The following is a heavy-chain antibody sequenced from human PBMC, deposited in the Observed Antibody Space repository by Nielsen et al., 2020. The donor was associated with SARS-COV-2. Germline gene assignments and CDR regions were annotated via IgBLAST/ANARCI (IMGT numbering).Heavy chain of an antibody. V-gene: IGHV3-9*01. D-gene: IGHD3-10*01. J-gene: IGHJ4*02. CDR2: INWNSGSI. Sequence: GGSLRLSCAASGFTFDDYAMHWVRQAPGKGLEWVSGINWNSGSIGYADSVKGRFTISRDNAKNSLYLQMNSLRAEDTALYYCAKSTVLLWFGELSGYYFDYWGQGTLVTVSS. CDR1: GFTFDDYA. CDR3: AKSTVLLWFGELSGYYFDY.